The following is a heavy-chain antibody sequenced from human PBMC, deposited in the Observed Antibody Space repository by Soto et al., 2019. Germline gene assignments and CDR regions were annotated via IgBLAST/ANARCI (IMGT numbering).Heavy chain of an antibody. D-gene: IGHD3-16*01. Sequence: PGGSLRLSCAASGFTFNNYGMHWVRQAPGKGLEWVAVIWYDASHKYYADSVKGRFTISRDNSKNTLYLQMSSLRDEDTAVYYCARDKTCGGTIGSAFDNWGQGTLVTVSS. CDR3: ARDKTCGGTIGSAFDN. V-gene: IGHV3-33*01. J-gene: IGHJ4*02. CDR2: IWYDASHK. CDR1: GFTFNNYG.